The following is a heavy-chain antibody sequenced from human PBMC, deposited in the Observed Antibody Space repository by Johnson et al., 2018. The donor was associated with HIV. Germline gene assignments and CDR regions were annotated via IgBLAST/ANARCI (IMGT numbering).Heavy chain of an antibody. D-gene: IGHD2-2*01. CDR1: GFTFSSYA. Sequence: QVQLVESGGGVVQPGRSLRLSCAASGFTFSSYAMHWVRQATGKGLEWVAVISYDGRNKYYADSVKGRFPISRDNSKNTLYLQMNSLRAEDTAVYYCARGYCTSSSHCDAFDIWGQGTMVTVSS. CDR2: ISYDGRNK. CDR3: ARGYCTSSSHCDAFDI. J-gene: IGHJ3*02. V-gene: IGHV3-30*04.